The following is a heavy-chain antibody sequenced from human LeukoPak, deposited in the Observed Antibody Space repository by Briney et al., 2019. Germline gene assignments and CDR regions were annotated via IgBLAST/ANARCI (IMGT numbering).Heavy chain of an antibody. CDR2: ISGSGLST. J-gene: IGHJ4*02. Sequence: PGGSLRLSCAASGFTFSSYAMSWVRQAPGKGLEWVSAISGSGLSTYYADSVKGRFSISRDNSKNTLYLQMNSLRAEDTAVYYCAQLELSKQQLVRDYWGQGTLVTVSS. CDR1: GFTFSSYA. CDR3: AQLELSKQQLVRDY. D-gene: IGHD6-13*01. V-gene: IGHV3-23*01.